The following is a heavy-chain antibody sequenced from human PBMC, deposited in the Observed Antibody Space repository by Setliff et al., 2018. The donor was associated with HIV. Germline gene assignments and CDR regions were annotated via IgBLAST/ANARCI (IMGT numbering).Heavy chain of an antibody. CDR3: AKQGYSDSLYAFDV. J-gene: IGHJ3*01. Sequence: VASVKVSCKTSGYTFTAYYIYWVRQAPGHGLELMGRIHPNTGSTNYLQEFQGRVTITRDTSMSTVYMALTGLTSDDTAVYYCAKQGYSDSLYAFDVWGQGTMVTV. D-gene: IGHD1-26*01. V-gene: IGHV1-2*06. CDR2: IHPNTGST. CDR1: GYTFTAYY.